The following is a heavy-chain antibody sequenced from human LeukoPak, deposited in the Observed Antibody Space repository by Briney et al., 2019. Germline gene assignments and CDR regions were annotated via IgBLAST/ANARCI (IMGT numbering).Heavy chain of an antibody. CDR1: GGSISSYY. J-gene: IGHJ4*02. CDR3: ARSAYYYDSSGYYANDY. CDR2: MYYSGST. V-gene: IGHV4-59*01. D-gene: IGHD3-22*01. Sequence: SETLSLTCTVSGGSISSYYWSWIRQPPGKGLEWIGYMYYSGSTNYNPSLKSRVTISVDTSKNQFSLKLSSVTAADTAVYYCARSAYYYDSSGYYANDYWGQGTLVTVSS.